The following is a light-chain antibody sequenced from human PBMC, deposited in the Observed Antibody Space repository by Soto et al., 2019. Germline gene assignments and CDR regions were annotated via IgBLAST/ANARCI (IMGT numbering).Light chain of an antibody. CDR2: RNN. Sequence: QYVRTQPPSASGTPGQRVTISCSGSSSNIGSNYVYWYHQLPGTAPKLLIYRNNQRPSGVPYRFSGSKSGTSASLANSSLRSEDEADCYCEKWDDSLSGVVFGGGTKRTVL. CDR3: EKWDDSLSGVV. V-gene: IGLV1-47*01. CDR1: SSNIGSNY. J-gene: IGLJ2*01.